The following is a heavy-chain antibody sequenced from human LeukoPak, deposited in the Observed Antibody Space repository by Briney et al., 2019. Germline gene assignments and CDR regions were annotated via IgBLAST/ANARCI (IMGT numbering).Heavy chain of an antibody. CDR3: ARGGVATLFDY. D-gene: IGHD3-3*01. CDR2: MNPDSGKT. V-gene: IGHV1-8*01. J-gene: IGHJ4*02. Sequence: ASVKVSCKPSGYTFTSYDINWVRQAPGQGLEWVGWMNPDSGKTGYAQKFQGRVTMTRSNFLSTVYMELSSLKSDDTAVYYCARGGVATLFDYWGQGTLVTVSS. CDR1: GYTFTSYD.